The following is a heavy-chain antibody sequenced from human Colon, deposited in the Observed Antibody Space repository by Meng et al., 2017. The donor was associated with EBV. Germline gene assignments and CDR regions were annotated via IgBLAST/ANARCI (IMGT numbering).Heavy chain of an antibody. D-gene: IGHD5-18*01. CDR3: ARGGYYSFDY. CDR2: IYHSGST. Sequence: QGPVQGPVPGRLMPSETLSLTCAVSVGSIRSVYWWTWVRQSPGKGLEWIGEIYHSGSTSYNPSLKSRVTISVDKSKNQFSLKLTSVTAADTAVYYCARGGYYSFDYWGQRTLVTVSS. V-gene: IGHV4-4*02. CDR1: VGSIRSVYW. J-gene: IGHJ4*02.